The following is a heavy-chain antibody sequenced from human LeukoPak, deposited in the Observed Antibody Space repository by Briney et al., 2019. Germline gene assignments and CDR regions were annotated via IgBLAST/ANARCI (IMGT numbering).Heavy chain of an antibody. J-gene: IGHJ6*03. CDR1: GSGFTFGNFG. CDR2: ISGSGYYT. CDR3: AKDGSWGDYYFYFYMDV. V-gene: IGHV3-23*01. Sequence: GGSLRLSCEASGSGFTFGNFGMGWVRQAPGKGLEWLSGISGSGYYTYYADSVKGRFTISRDNSKNTLYIQMNSLRAEDTAVYYCAKDGSWGDYYFYFYMDVWGKGTTVTVSS. D-gene: IGHD3-16*01.